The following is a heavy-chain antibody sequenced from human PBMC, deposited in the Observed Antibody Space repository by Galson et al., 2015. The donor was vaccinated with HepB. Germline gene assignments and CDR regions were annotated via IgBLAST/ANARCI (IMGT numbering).Heavy chain of an antibody. Sequence: LSLTCTVSGGSISSYFWSWIRQPPGKGLEWIGHIYHSGSGNYNPSLRRRVTISVDTSKNQFSLKMRSVTAADTAMYYCGRRIGGYSYGYTDYWGQGTLVTVSS. CDR3: GRRIGGYSYGYTDY. D-gene: IGHD5-18*01. CDR2: IYHSGSG. J-gene: IGHJ4*02. CDR1: GGSISSYF. V-gene: IGHV4-59*08.